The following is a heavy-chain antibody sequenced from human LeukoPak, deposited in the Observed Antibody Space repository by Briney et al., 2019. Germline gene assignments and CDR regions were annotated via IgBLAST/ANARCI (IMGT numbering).Heavy chain of an antibody. J-gene: IGHJ4*02. CDR1: GYTFTSYY. CDR3: ATVSETYDILTGYYIADY. D-gene: IGHD3-9*01. Sequence: GASVKVSCKASGYTFTSYYMHWVRQAPGQGLEWMGIINPSGGSTSYAQKFQGRVTMTEDTSTDTAYMELSSLRSEDTAVYYCATVSETYDILTGYYIADYWGQGTLVTVSS. V-gene: IGHV1-46*01. CDR2: INPSGGST.